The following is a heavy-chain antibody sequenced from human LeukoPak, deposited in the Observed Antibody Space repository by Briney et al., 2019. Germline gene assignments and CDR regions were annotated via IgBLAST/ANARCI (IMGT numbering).Heavy chain of an antibody. CDR2: MNPNSGNT. V-gene: IGHV1-8*01. CDR1: GYTFTSYD. D-gene: IGHD3-10*01. CDR3: AREHYGSGSSFDY. J-gene: IGHJ4*02. Sequence: GASVKVSCKASGYTFTSYDINWVRRATGQGLEWMGWMNPNSGNTGYAQKFQGRVTMTRNTSISTAYMELSSLRSEDTAVYYCAREHYGSGSSFDYWGQGTLVTVSS.